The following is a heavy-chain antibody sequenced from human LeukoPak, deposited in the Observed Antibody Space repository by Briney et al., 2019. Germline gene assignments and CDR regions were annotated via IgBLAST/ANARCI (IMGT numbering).Heavy chain of an antibody. J-gene: IGHJ1*01. CDR2: ISYDGSNK. D-gene: IGHD2-21*02. CDR3: AKDREEGYCGGDCYPQH. Sequence: GRSLRLSCAASGFTFSSYGMHWVRQAPGKGLEWVAVISYDGSNKYYADSVKGRFTISRDNSKNTLYLQMNSLRAEDTAVYYCAKDREEGYCGGDCYPQHWGQGTLVTVSS. CDR1: GFTFSSYG. V-gene: IGHV3-30*18.